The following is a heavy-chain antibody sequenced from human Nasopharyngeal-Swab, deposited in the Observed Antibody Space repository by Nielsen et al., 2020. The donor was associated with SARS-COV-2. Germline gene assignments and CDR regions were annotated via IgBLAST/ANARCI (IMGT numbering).Heavy chain of an antibody. CDR3: ARHRGLRSYYYGMDV. CDR1: GGSISSSSYY. V-gene: IGHV4-39*01. CDR2: IYYSGST. D-gene: IGHD4-17*01. Sequence: SENLSLTCTVSGGSISSSSYYWGWIRQPPGKGLEWIGSIYYSGSTYYNPSLKSRVTISVDTSKNQFSLKLSSVTAAETAVYYCARHRGLRSYYYGMDVWGQGTTVTVSS. J-gene: IGHJ6*02.